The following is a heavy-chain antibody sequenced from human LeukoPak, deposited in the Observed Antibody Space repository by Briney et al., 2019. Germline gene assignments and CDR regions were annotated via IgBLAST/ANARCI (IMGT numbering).Heavy chain of an antibody. V-gene: IGHV3-23*01. Sequence: GGSLRLSCTASGFTFGDYAMSWVRQAPGKGLEWISGISVSGHRTYHAASVKGRFTISRDNSNNMVYLQMNSLRAEDTAVYYCVKGDIPAAATGYMDVWGKGTTVTVSS. D-gene: IGHD6-13*01. CDR3: VKGDIPAAATGYMDV. J-gene: IGHJ6*03. CDR1: GFTFGDYA. CDR2: ISVSGHRT.